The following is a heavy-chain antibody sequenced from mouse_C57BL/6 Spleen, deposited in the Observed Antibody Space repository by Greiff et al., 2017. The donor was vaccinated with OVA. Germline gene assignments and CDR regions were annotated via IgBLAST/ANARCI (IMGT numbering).Heavy chain of an antibody. J-gene: IGHJ4*01. CDR3: ARYDYDVYYAMDY. CDR1: GYTFTSYW. Sequence: VQLKQSGAELAKPGASVKLSCKASGYTFTSYWMHWVKQRPGQGLEWIGYINPSSGYTKYNQKFKDKATLTADKSSSTAYMQLSSLTYEDSAVYYCARYDYDVYYAMDYWGQGTSVTVSS. D-gene: IGHD2-4*01. V-gene: IGHV1-7*01. CDR2: INPSSGYT.